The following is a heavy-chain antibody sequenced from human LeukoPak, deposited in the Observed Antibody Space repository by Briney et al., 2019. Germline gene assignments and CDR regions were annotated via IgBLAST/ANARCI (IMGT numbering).Heavy chain of an antibody. CDR1: GGSVSSYY. V-gene: IGHV4-59*08. J-gene: IGHJ6*02. D-gene: IGHD3-3*01. CDR3: ARGESYYDFWSGTYHYYGMDV. Sequence: SETLSLTCTVSGGSVSSYYWSWIRQPPGKGLEWIGYIYYSGSTNYNPALKSRVTISVDTSKNQFSLKLTSVTAADTAVYYCARGESYYDFWSGTYHYYGMDVWGQGTTVTVS. CDR2: IYYSGST.